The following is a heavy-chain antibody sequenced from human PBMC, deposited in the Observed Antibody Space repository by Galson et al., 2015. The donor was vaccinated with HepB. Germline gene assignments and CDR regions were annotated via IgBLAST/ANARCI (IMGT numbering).Heavy chain of an antibody. CDR3: ARGRPRVVVAATRWFDP. V-gene: IGHV4-34*01. CDR1: GGSFSGYY. Sequence: ETLSLTCAVYGGSFSGYYWSWIRQPPGKGLEWIGETNHSGSTNYNPSLKSRVTISVDTSKNQFSLKLSSVTAADTAVYYCARGRPRVVVAATRWFDPWGQGTLVTVSS. CDR2: TNHSGST. J-gene: IGHJ5*02. D-gene: IGHD2-15*01.